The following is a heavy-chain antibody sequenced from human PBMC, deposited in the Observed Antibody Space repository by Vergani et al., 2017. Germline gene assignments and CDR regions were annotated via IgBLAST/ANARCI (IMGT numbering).Heavy chain of an antibody. CDR3: ARDPSRRPFGSSGYYPLYYYGMDV. Sequence: QVQLVQSGAEVKKPGSSVKVSCKASGGTFSSYAISWVRQAPGQGLEWMGGIIPIFGIANYAQKFQGRVTITADKSTSTAYMELSSLRSEDTAVYYCARDPSRRPFGSSGYYPLYYYGMDVWGQGP. V-gene: IGHV1-69*17. J-gene: IGHJ6*02. D-gene: IGHD3-22*01. CDR1: GGTFSSYA. CDR2: IIPIFGIA.